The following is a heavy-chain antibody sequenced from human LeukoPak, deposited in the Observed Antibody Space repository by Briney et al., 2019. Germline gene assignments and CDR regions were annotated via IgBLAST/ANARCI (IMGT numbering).Heavy chain of an antibody. CDR2: IKQDGSEK. CDR1: GITFSSYW. CDR3: ARVVLYGSGSYYIDY. Sequence: GGSLRLSCAASGITFSSYWMSWVRQAPGKGLEGLANIKQDGSEKYYVDSVKGRFTISRDNAKNSLYLQMNSLRAEDTAVYYCARVVLYGSGSYYIDYWGQGTLVTVSS. J-gene: IGHJ4*02. D-gene: IGHD3-10*01. V-gene: IGHV3-7*03.